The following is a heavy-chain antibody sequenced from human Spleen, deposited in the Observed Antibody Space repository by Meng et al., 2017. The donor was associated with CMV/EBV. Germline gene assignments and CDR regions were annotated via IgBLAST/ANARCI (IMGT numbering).Heavy chain of an antibody. Sequence: GGSLRLSCAASGFTFSSYAMHWVRQAPGRGLEYVSAMSSSGRSTFYADSVKGRFTISRDNSKNTLYLQMGSLRAEDMAVYYCARAYYDFWRGQLTDMSYFDYWGQGTLVTVSS. J-gene: IGHJ4*02. CDR3: ARAYYDFWRGQLTDMSYFDY. CDR1: GFTFSSYA. CDR2: MSSSGRST. V-gene: IGHV3-64*02. D-gene: IGHD3-3*01.